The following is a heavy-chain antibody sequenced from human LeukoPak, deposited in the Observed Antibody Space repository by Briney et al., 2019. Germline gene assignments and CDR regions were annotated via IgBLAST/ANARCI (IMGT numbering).Heavy chain of an antibody. CDR1: GGSMSGYF. D-gene: IGHD3-10*01. CDR2: IYYSGST. V-gene: IGHV4-59*08. Sequence: SETLSLTCTVSGGSMSGYFWSWIRQPPGKGLEWIXYIYYSGSTDYNPSLKSRVTISVDTSKNQFSLRPSSVTAADTAVYYCARHYSGSGSYSFDYWGQGTLVTVSS. J-gene: IGHJ4*02. CDR3: ARHYSGSGSYSFDY.